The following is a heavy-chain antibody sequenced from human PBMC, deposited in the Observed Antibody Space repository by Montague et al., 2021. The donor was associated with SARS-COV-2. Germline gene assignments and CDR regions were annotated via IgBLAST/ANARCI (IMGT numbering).Heavy chain of an antibody. CDR2: VRDSGTT. CDR3: ARFFRVGTSSAFDH. V-gene: IGHV4-59*08. J-gene: IGHJ5*02. Sequence: SETLSLTCGVSGDSIMSCHWSWVRKPPGRGLEWIGDVRDSGTTNYNPSLNNRITVSIDTSKAQFSLILTSVNAADTAVYYCARFFRVGTSSAFDHWGQGILVTVSS. D-gene: IGHD3-10*01. CDR1: GDSIMSCH.